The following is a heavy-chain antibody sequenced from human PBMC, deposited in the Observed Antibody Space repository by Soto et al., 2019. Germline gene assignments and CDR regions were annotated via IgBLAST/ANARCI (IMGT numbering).Heavy chain of an antibody. V-gene: IGHV4-4*07. Sequence: QVQLQESGPGLVQPSETLSLTCTVSSDSISSYYWSWIRQPAGKGLEWIGRIYTSGSTNYNPSLKSRVTMSVDTSKNQFSLNLTSVTAADTAVFYCARENVLLAASGNRDFDCWGQGILVTVSS. J-gene: IGHJ4*02. D-gene: IGHD6-13*01. CDR2: IYTSGST. CDR3: ARENVLLAASGNRDFDC. CDR1: SDSISSYY.